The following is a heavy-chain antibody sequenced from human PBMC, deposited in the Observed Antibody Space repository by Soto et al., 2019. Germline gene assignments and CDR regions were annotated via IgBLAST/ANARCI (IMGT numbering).Heavy chain of an antibody. CDR3: ARLKRSPSSSSWYSDGYYYYYFGMDV. CDR1: GGSISSSSYY. Sequence: PSETLSLTCTVSGGSISSSSYYWGWIRQPPGKGLEWIGSIYYSGSTYYNPSLKSRVTISVDTSKNQFSLKLSSVTAADTAVYYCARLKRSPSSSSWYSDGYYYYYFGMDVWRQGTTVTVSS. J-gene: IGHJ6*02. V-gene: IGHV4-39*01. CDR2: IYYSGST. D-gene: IGHD6-13*01.